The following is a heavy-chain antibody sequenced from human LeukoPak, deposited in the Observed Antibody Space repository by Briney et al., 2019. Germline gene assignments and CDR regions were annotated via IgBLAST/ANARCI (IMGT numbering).Heavy chain of an antibody. V-gene: IGHV1-69*05. CDR1: GGTFSSYA. Sequence: GASVKDSCKASGGTFSSYAISWVRQAPGQGLEWMGGIIPIFGTANYAQKFQGRVTITTDESTSTAYMELSSLRSEDTAVYYCARVAPPYSYGSLFDYWGQGTLVTVSS. J-gene: IGHJ4*02. CDR3: ARVAPPYSYGSLFDY. D-gene: IGHD5-18*01. CDR2: IIPIFGTA.